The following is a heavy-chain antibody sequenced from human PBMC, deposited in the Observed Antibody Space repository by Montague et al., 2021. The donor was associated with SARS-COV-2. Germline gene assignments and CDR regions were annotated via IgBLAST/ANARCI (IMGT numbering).Heavy chain of an antibody. Sequence: SETLSLTCAVSGSSTNSNSYYWGWIRQPPGKGLDLIGSFYYTGYTCYPPSLKSRVTISGDTSKNQFSLKLTSVTAADTAVYYCARIAGDCSSDSCYAVRWGQGTVVTVSS. V-gene: IGHV4-39*01. CDR3: ARIAGDCSSDSCYAVR. D-gene: IGHD2-2*01. CDR1: GSSTNSNSYY. J-gene: IGHJ4*02. CDR2: FYYTGYT.